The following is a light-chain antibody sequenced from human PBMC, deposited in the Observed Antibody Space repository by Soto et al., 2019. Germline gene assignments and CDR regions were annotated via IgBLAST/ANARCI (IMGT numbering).Light chain of an antibody. CDR3: ATWDDSLNGFYV. CDR2: RNN. J-gene: IGLJ1*01. V-gene: IGLV1-47*01. CDR1: TSNIGSNY. Sequence: QSVLTQPPSASGTPGQGVTISCSGSTSNIGSNYVYWYQQLPGTAPTLLIYRNNHRPSGVPDRFSGSKSGTSASLAISGLRSDDEADYFCATWDDSLNGFYVFGTGTKLTVL.